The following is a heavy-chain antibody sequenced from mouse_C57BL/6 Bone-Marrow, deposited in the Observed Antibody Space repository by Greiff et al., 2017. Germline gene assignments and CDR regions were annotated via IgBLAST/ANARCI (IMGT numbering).Heavy chain of an antibody. D-gene: IGHD2-3*01. J-gene: IGHJ1*03. CDR3: ARYDGYWYFDV. Sequence: VKQSCKASGYTFTSYGISWVKQRTGQGLEWIGEIYPRSGNTYYNEKFKGKATLTADKSSSTAYMELRSLTSEDSAVYFCARYDGYWYFDVWGTGTTVTVSS. V-gene: IGHV1-81*01. CDR1: GYTFTSYG. CDR2: IYPRSGNT.